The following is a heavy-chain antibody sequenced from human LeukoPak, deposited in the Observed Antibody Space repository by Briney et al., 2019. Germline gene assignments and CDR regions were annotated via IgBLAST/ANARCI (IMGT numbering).Heavy chain of an antibody. Sequence: PGGSLRLSCAASEFTFSAYWMHWVRQAPGKGLVWVSSIYSAGATHYAESVKGRFTISRDNSKNTLYLQMNSLRAEDMAVYYCARIEWERLGRAFDIWGQGTMVTVSS. D-gene: IGHD1-26*01. V-gene: IGHV3-53*01. CDR3: ARIEWERLGRAFDI. J-gene: IGHJ3*02. CDR2: IYSAGAT. CDR1: EFTFSAYW.